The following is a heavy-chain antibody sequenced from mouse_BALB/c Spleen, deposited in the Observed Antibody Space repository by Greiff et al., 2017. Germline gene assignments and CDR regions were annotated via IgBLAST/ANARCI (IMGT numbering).Heavy chain of an antibody. J-gene: IGHJ4*01. D-gene: IGHD1-1*01. Sequence: DVLLVESGGGLVQPGGSLKLSCAASGFTFSSYTMSWVRQTPEKRLEWVAYISNGGGSTYYPDTVKGRFTISRDNAKNTLYLQMSSLKSEDTAMYYCAREGVYYNGDYAMDYWGQGTSVTVSS. CDR3: AREGVYYNGDYAMDY. V-gene: IGHV5-12-2*01. CDR1: GFTFSSYT. CDR2: ISNGGGST.